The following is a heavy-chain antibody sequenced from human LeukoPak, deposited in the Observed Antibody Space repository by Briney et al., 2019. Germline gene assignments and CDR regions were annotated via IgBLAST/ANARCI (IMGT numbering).Heavy chain of an antibody. CDR3: AKDGMYSSSSSYYFDY. Sequence: GGSLRLSCAASGFSLSNYGMNWVRQAPGKGLEWVSGITGSSGTAYHAGSVRGRFTISRDESKNTLYLQMNSLRAEDTAVYYCAKDGMYSSSSSYYFDYWGQGTLVTVSS. D-gene: IGHD6-6*01. V-gene: IGHV3-23*01. CDR2: ITGSSGTA. J-gene: IGHJ4*02. CDR1: GFSLSNYG.